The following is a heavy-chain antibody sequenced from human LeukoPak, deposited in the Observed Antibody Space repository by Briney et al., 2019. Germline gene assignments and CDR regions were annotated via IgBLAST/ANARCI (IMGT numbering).Heavy chain of an antibody. CDR2: IYSNTSA. CDR3: ARDIPVDSRSSVPKPVRDS. D-gene: IGHD6-6*01. J-gene: IGHJ5*02. CDR1: GFTISYNY. Sequence: GGSLRLSCAASGFTISYNYMSWVRQAPGKGLQWVSVIYSNTSAYYADSVKGRFTISRHNSKNTLYPQMTSLRAEDTAVYYCARDIPVDSRSSVPKPVRDSWGQGTLVTVSS. V-gene: IGHV3-53*04.